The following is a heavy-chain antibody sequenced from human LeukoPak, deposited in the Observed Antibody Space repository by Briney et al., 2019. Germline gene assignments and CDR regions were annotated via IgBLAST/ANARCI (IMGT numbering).Heavy chain of an antibody. Sequence: ATVKISCKVSGYTFTDYYMHWVQQAPGKGLEWMGLVDPEDGETIYAEKFQGRVTITADTSTDTAYMELSSLRSEDTAVYYCARDPGYCSSTSCPMGYWGQGTLVTVSS. CDR1: GYTFTDYY. D-gene: IGHD2-2*01. J-gene: IGHJ4*02. V-gene: IGHV1-69-2*01. CDR3: ARDPGYCSSTSCPMGY. CDR2: VDPEDGET.